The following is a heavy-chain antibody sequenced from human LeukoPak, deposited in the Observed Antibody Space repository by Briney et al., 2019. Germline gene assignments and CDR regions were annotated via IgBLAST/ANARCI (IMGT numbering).Heavy chain of an antibody. CDR1: GFTFSSYG. CDR3: ARGAKWAYYFDY. Sequence: QTGGSLRLSRAASGFTFSSYGMHWVRQVPGRGLEWVSRINGDECSTNYADSVKGRFTISRDNAKDTLYLHMNSLTAEDTAVYYCARGAKWAYYFDYWGQGTLVTVSS. J-gene: IGHJ4*02. D-gene: IGHD1-26*01. V-gene: IGHV3-74*01. CDR2: INGDECST.